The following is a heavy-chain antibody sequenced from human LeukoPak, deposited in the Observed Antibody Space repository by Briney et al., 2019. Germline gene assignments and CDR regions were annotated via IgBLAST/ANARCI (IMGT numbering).Heavy chain of an antibody. CDR1: GFTFSSYW. CDR2: ISYDGSNK. D-gene: IGHD6-13*01. J-gene: IGHJ4*02. CDR3: AKDGGSSWYGLAY. Sequence: GGSLRLSCAASGFTFSSYWMSWVRQAPGKGLEWVAVISYDGSNKYYADSVKGRFTISRDNSKNTLYLQMNSLRAEDTAVYYCAKDGGSSWYGLAYWGQGTLVTVSS. V-gene: IGHV3-30*18.